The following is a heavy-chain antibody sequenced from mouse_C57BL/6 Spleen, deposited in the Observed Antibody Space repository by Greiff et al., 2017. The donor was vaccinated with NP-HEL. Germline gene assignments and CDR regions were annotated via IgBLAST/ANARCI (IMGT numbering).Heavy chain of an antibody. CDR2: IHPNSGSN. J-gene: IGHJ4*01. Sequence: VQLQQSGAELVKPGASVKLSCKASGYTFTSYWMHWVKQRPGQGLEWIGMIHPNSGSNNYNEKFKSKATLTVDKSSSTAYMQLSSLTSEDSAVYYCARYYEAMDYWGKGTSVTVSS. CDR1: GYTFTSYW. CDR3: ARYYEAMDY. V-gene: IGHV1-64*01. D-gene: IGHD1-1*01.